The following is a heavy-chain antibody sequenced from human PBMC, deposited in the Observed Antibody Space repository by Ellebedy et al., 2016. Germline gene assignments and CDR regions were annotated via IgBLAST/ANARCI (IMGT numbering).Heavy chain of an antibody. CDR1: GGSISSGGYS. J-gene: IGHJ4*02. CDR3: ARGGYSGYDGNFDY. CDR2: RYHSGST. Sequence: SETLSLTXTVSGGSISSGGYSWNWIRQPPGKGLEWIGYRYHSGSTYFNPSLKSQVTILVDRSKNQFSLKLSSVTAADTAVYYCARGGYSGYDGNFDYWGQGTLVTVSS. D-gene: IGHD5-12*01. V-gene: IGHV4-30-2*01.